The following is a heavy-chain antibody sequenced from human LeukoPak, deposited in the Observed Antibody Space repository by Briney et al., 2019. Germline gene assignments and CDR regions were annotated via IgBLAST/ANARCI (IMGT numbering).Heavy chain of an antibody. CDR2: IYTSGST. CDR1: GGSISSYY. Sequence: SETLSLTCTVSGGSISSYYWSWIRQPAGKGLEWIGRIYTSGSTNYNPSLKSRVTMSVDTSKNQFSLKLSSVTAADTAVYYCARDRTSPLNYYDSSGPDRPRRSLDYWGQGTLVTVSS. CDR3: ARDRTSPLNYYDSSGPDRPRRSLDY. J-gene: IGHJ4*02. V-gene: IGHV4-4*07. D-gene: IGHD3-22*01.